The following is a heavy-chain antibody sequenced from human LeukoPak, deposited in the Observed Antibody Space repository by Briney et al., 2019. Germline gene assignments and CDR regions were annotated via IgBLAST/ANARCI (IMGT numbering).Heavy chain of an antibody. CDR2: ISPSGSTI. CDR1: GFSFSDYY. CDR3: ARVRESSGWSFFDY. J-gene: IGHJ4*02. V-gene: IGHV3-11*04. Sequence: GGSLRLSCEASGFSFSDYYMTWIRQAPGKGLEWVSYISPSGSTIRNADSVKGRFTISRDNAKNSLYLQMNSLRAEDTAVYYCARVRESSGWSFFDYWGQGTLVTVSS. D-gene: IGHD6-19*01.